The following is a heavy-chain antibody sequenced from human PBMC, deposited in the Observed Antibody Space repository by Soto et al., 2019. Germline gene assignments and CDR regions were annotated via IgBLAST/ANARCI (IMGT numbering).Heavy chain of an antibody. V-gene: IGHV4-39*01. CDR1: GGSISSSSYY. D-gene: IGHD2-15*01. J-gene: IGHJ5*02. CDR3: ARHSSSNLSEKTPSGGSCYGWFDP. CDR2: IYYSGST. Sequence: QLQLQESGPGLVKPSETLSLTCTVSGGSISSSSYYWGWIRQPPGKGLEWIGSIYYSGSTYYNPSLKSRVTISLDTSQNQFSLKLSSVTAADTAVYYCARHSSSNLSEKTPSGGSCYGWFDPWGQGTLVTVSS.